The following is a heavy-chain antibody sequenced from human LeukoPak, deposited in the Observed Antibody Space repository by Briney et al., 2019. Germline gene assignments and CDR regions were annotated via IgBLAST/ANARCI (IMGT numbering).Heavy chain of an antibody. CDR2: INSDGSST. V-gene: IGHV3-74*01. CDR1: GFTFSSYW. Sequence: GGSLRLSCAASGFTFSSYWMHWVRQAPGKGLVWVSRINSDGSSTSYADSVKGRFTISRDNAKNTLYPQMNSLRAEDTAVYYCASGGTMVRGVIFYWGQGTLVTVSS. J-gene: IGHJ4*02. D-gene: IGHD3-10*01. CDR3: ASGGTMVRGVIFY.